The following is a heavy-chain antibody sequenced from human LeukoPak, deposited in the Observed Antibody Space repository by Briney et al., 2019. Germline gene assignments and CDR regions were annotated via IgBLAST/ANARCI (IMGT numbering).Heavy chain of an antibody. CDR1: GFTFDSNY. CDR3: ARGDDSGYYDYFDY. V-gene: IGHV3-53*01. J-gene: IGHJ4*02. CDR2: IYTGGNT. D-gene: IGHD3-22*01. Sequence: GGSLRLSCAASGFTFDSNYLSWVRQAPGRGLEWVSTIYTGGNTYYAASVKGRFTISRDFSKNTVFLHMNSLRAEDTAMYYCARGDDSGYYDYFDYWGQGALVTVSS.